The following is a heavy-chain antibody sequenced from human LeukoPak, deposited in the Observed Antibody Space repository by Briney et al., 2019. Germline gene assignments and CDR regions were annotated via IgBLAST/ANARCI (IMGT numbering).Heavy chain of an antibody. J-gene: IGHJ4*02. CDR3: ARETKRFGELLGGWQYYSDY. Sequence: PGGSLRLSCAASGFTFSSYSMNWVRQAPGKGLEWVSSISSSSSYIYYADSLKGRFTISRDNAKNSLYLQMNSLRAEDTAVYYCARETKRFGELLGGWQYYSDYWGQGTLVTVSS. CDR2: ISSSSSYI. V-gene: IGHV3-21*01. D-gene: IGHD3-10*01. CDR1: GFTFSSYS.